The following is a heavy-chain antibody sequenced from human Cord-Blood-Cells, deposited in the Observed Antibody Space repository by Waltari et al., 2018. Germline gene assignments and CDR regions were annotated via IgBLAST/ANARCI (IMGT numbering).Heavy chain of an antibody. Sequence: EVQLLESGGGLVQPGGSLRLSCADSGFTFSSYAMSWVRQAPGKGLEWVSAISGSGGSTYYADTVKGRFTIAREHSTHTLYLKMNSLRAETTTPPYCAKDRLVGMDDSGQAHTVTDSS. J-gene: IGHJ6*02. D-gene: IGHD6-6*01. CDR2: ISGSGGST. CDR1: GFTFSSYA. V-gene: IGHV3-23*01. CDR3: AKDRLVGMDD.